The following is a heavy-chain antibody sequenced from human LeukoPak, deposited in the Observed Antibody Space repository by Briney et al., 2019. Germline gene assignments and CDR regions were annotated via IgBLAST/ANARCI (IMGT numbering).Heavy chain of an antibody. CDR3: ATDTPSSGSYWRWDAFDI. V-gene: IGHV1-24*01. D-gene: IGHD1-26*01. CDR1: GYTFTSYG. CDR2: FDPEDGET. J-gene: IGHJ3*02. Sequence: ASVKVSCKASGYTFTSYGISWVRQAPGQGLEWMGGFDPEDGETIYAQKFQGRVTMTEDTSTDTAYMELSSLRSEDTAVYYCATDTPSSGSYWRWDAFDIWGQGTMVTVSS.